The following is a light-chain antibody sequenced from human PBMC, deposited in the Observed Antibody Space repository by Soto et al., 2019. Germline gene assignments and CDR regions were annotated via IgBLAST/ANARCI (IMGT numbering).Light chain of an antibody. CDR3: QHYNSYSEA. CDR1: QIVLYSSNNKNY. J-gene: IGKJ1*01. Sequence: DIVMTQSPDSLAVSLAERGTVNWQSSQIVLYSSNNKNYLAWYQQKPGQPPKMLIYWASTRESGVHDRFSGSGSGTDFTLTISSMRPDEFAPYYCQHYNSYSEAFGQGTKVDI. CDR2: WAS. V-gene: IGKV4-1*01.